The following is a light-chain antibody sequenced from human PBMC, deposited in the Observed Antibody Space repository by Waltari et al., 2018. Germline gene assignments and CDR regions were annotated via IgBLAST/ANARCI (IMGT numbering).Light chain of an antibody. CDR2: GAS. CDR1: QGGSLN. Sequence: EIVMTQSPATLPVSPGERATLSCRARQGGSLNVAWYQQKPGQAPRLLIYGASTRATGIAARFSGSGSGKEFTLTISSLQSEDFAVYHCQQYNKWPPYTFGQGTKLEIK. CDR3: QQYNKWPPYT. J-gene: IGKJ2*01. V-gene: IGKV3-15*01.